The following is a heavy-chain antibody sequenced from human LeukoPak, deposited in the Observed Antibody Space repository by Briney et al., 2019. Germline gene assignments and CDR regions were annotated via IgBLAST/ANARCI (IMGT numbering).Heavy chain of an antibody. V-gene: IGHV1-69*01. Sequence: SVKVSCKASGGTFSSYAISWVRQAPGQGLEWMGGIIPIFGTANYAQRFQGRVTITADESTSTAYMELSSLRSEDTAVYYCARGEKLRYFDWLLSAFDIWGQGTMVTVSS. CDR2: IIPIFGTA. CDR1: GGTFSSYA. CDR3: ARGEKLRYFDWLLSAFDI. D-gene: IGHD3-9*01. J-gene: IGHJ3*02.